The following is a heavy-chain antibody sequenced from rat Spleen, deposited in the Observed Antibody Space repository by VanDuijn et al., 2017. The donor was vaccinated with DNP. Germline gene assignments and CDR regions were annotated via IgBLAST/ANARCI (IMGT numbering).Heavy chain of an antibody. CDR1: GFSFSYYY. D-gene: IGHD1-2*01. CDR3: ASWSPIAPIATSNY. V-gene: IGHV5-25*01. CDR2: IGSDGYAP. Sequence: EVQLVESGGGLVQPGRSLKLSCAAPGFSFSYYYMAWVRPAPTKGLDWVAYIGSDGYAPLYGDSVKGRFAISRDNAVNTVSLQMGSLRSEDTATYYCASWSPIAPIATSNYWGQGVMVTVSS. J-gene: IGHJ2*01.